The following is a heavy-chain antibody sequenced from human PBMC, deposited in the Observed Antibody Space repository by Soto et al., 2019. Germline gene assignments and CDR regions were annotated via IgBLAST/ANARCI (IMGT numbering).Heavy chain of an antibody. J-gene: IGHJ6*02. CDR2: IYWDDDK. Sequence: QITLKESGPTLVKPTQTLTLTCTFSGFSRSTSGVGVGWIRQPPGKALEWLARIYWDDDKRYSPSLKSRLTITKDTSKNQVVRTMTNMDPVDTATYYCAREYYDFWSGYYTGPTYYYYGMDVWGQGTTVTVSS. V-gene: IGHV2-5*02. D-gene: IGHD3-3*01. CDR3: AREYYDFWSGYYTGPTYYYYGMDV. CDR1: GFSRSTSGVG.